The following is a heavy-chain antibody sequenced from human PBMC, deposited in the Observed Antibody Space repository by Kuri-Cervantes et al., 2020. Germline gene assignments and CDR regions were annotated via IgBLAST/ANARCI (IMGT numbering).Heavy chain of an antibody. Sequence: GSLRLSCTVSGGSISSYYWSWIRQPPGKGLEWLGRIYSSGKIDHNPSLKSRVTMSVDTSNNQFSLWLSSVSAADTAVYYCARFNYDVLTGCWFDPWGQGTLVTVSS. V-gene: IGHV4-4*07. CDR1: GGSISSYY. CDR3: ARFNYDVLTGCWFDP. D-gene: IGHD3-9*01. CDR2: IYSSGKI. J-gene: IGHJ5*02.